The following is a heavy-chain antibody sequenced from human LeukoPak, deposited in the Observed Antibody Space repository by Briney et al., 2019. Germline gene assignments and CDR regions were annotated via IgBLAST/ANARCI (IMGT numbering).Heavy chain of an antibody. D-gene: IGHD2-2*01. Sequence: GGSLRLSCAASGFTFSSYDMNWVRQAPGKGLEWVSGISGNGGSKHYEDSVKGRFTISRDNSKSTMYMKMNSLRAEDTAVYYCAKDRALGSFSCYDYWGQGTLVTVSS. CDR3: AKDRALGSFSCYDY. J-gene: IGHJ4*02. CDR1: GFTFSSYD. V-gene: IGHV3-23*01. CDR2: ISGNGGSK.